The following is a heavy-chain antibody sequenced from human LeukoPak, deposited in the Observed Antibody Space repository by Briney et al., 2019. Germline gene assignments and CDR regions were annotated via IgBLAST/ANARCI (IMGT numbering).Heavy chain of an antibody. Sequence: ASLKVSCKASGYTFTDYYMHWVRQAPGQGLEWMGWINPNSGGTSYAQKFYARVTMTGDTSISTAYMELSRLRSDDTAVFYCARSPDILTGENFDYWGQGTLVTVSS. CDR3: ARSPDILTGENFDY. CDR2: INPNSGGT. CDR1: GYTFTDYY. V-gene: IGHV1-2*02. J-gene: IGHJ4*02. D-gene: IGHD3-9*01.